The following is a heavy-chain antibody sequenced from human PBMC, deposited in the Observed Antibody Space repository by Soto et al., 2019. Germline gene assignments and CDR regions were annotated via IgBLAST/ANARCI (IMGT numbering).Heavy chain of an antibody. D-gene: IGHD6-19*01. V-gene: IGHV1-69*04. Sequence: GASVKVSCKASGGTFSSYAISWGRQAPVQGLEWMGRVIPIFAKAKYTQKLQEQVTITADKSTSTAYMELSRLRSEETAVYYCASLYVAGSTVRTVSDYWGPGTLVTVSS. CDR1: GGTFSSYA. CDR2: VIPIFAKA. J-gene: IGHJ4*02. CDR3: ASLYVAGSTVRTVSDY.